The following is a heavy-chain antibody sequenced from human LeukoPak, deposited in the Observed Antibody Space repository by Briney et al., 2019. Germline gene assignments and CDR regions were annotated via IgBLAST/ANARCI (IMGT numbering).Heavy chain of an antibody. V-gene: IGHV3-23*01. J-gene: IGHJ3*02. D-gene: IGHD6-13*01. CDR2: ISGSGGST. CDR1: GFTFSSYA. CDR3: AKGVSAAADDAFDI. Sequence: GWALRLSCAASGFTFSSYAMSWVRQAPGKGLEWVSVISGSGGSTYYTDSVKGRFTISRDNSKNTLYLQMNSLRAEDTAVYYCAKGVSAAADDAFDIWGQGTMVTVSS.